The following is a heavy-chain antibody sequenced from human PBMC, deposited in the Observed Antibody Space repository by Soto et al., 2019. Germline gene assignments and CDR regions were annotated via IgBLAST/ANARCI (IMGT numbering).Heavy chain of an antibody. CDR2: INPKSGGT. CDR1: GYTFTDYF. D-gene: IGHD5-18*01. Sequence: ASVKVSCKASGYTFTDYFIHWVRQAPGQGLECLGWINPKSGGTNYAQRFQGRVTMTRDTSVSTAYMEVSRLRSDDTAVYYCARTTERQLWPYYYYCMDVWGQGTTVTVSS. V-gene: IGHV1-2*02. J-gene: IGHJ6*02. CDR3: ARTTERQLWPYYYYCMDV.